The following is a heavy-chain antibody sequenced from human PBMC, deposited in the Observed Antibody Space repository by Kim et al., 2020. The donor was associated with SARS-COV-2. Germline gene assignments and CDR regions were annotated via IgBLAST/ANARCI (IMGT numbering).Heavy chain of an antibody. Sequence: SETLSLTCAVYGGSFSGYYWSWIRQPPGKGLEWIGEINHTGSTNYNPSLKSRVTISVDTSKNQFSLKLSSVTAADTAVYYCARYRKVLRYFDWSPFDYWGQRTLVTVSS. CDR3: ARYRKVLRYFDWSPFDY. CDR1: GGSFSGYY. V-gene: IGHV4-34*01. CDR2: INHTGST. J-gene: IGHJ4*02. D-gene: IGHD3-9*01.